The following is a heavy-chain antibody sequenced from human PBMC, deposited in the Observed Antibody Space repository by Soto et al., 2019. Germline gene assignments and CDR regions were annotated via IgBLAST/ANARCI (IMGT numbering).Heavy chain of an antibody. CDR3: ARGRGYSYGPYYFDY. CDR2: IYYSGTT. Sequence: SETLSLTCTVSGGSISSEGYYWSWFRQLPGKGLEWIGDIYYSGTTYHNPSLRSRLTISGDASKNQFSLKLSSVTDADTALYYCARGRGYSYGPYYFDYWGQGTLVTVSS. V-gene: IGHV4-31*03. CDR1: GGSISSEGYY. J-gene: IGHJ4*02. D-gene: IGHD5-18*01.